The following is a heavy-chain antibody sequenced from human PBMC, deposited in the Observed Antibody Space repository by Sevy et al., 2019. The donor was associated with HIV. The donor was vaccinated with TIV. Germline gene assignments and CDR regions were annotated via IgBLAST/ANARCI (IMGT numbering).Heavy chain of an antibody. CDR1: GFTFSNYD. J-gene: IGHJ6*03. D-gene: IGHD2-2*01. Sequence: GGSLRLSCAASGFTFSNYDMHWVRQATGKGLEWVSPIGTAGDTYYPGSVKGRFTISRENAKNSLYLQMNSLRAGDTAVYYCARGGDIVVVPTVWGYMDVWGKGTTVTVSS. CDR3: ARGGDIVVVPTVWGYMDV. CDR2: IGTAGDT. V-gene: IGHV3-13*01.